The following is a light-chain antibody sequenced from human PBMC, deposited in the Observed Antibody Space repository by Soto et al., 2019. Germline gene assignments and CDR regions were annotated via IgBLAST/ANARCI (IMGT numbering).Light chain of an antibody. CDR3: CSCTGSGTGV. J-gene: IGLJ2*01. V-gene: IGLV2-14*01. CDR1: SSDVGGYNY. Sequence: QSALTQPPSVSGSPGQSITISCTGTSSDVGGYNYVSWYQQHPGKAPKLMIYDVSHRPSGVSNRFSGSKSGNTASLTISGVQAEDEYDYYCCSCTGSGTGVFGGGTKLTVL. CDR2: DVS.